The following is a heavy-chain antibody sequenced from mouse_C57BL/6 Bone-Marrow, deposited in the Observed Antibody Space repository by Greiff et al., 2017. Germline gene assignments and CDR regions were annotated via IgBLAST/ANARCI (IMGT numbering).Heavy chain of an antibody. J-gene: IGHJ1*03. CDR1: GYSFTDYY. D-gene: IGHD1-1*01. CDR2: INPNYGTT. V-gene: IGHV1-39*01. Sequence: EVQLQESGPELVKPGASVKISCKASGYSFTDYYMNWVKQSNGKSLEWIGVINPNYGTTSYNQKFKGKATMTVDKSASTAYMQLTSLTSEDSAVYYCARPIYCGSEDWEFDVWGTGTTVTVSS. CDR3: ARPIYCGSEDWEFDV.